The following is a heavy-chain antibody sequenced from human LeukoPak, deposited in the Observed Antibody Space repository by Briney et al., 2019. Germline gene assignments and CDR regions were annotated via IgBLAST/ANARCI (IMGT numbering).Heavy chain of an antibody. CDR1: GFTFSSFG. D-gene: IGHD2-15*01. CDR3: ARGRDTSAFAFLDY. V-gene: IGHV3-48*03. CDR2: IDDSGDTI. J-gene: IGHJ4*02. Sequence: GGSLRLSCAASGFTFSSFGMNWVRQAPGKGLEWVSYIDDSGDTIHNADSVKGRFTISRDNARNSLYLQMNSLPAEDTAVYYCARGRDTSAFAFLDYWGPGTLVTISS.